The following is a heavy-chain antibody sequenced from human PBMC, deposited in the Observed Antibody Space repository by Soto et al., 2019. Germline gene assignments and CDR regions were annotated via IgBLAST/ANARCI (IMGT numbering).Heavy chain of an antibody. CDR3: ARATTTVCRRATLGY. CDR1: GFTFSSYW. CDR2: IDREWSDT. V-gene: IGHV3-74*01. D-gene: IGHD4-17*01. J-gene: IGHJ4*02. Sequence: EVQLVESGGGLIQPGGSLRLSCAASGFTFSSYWMHWVRQTPGKGLVWVSRIDREWSDTAYADSVKGRFTISRDNAKNTVYLQMNSLGADDTAVYYCARATTTVCRRATLGYWGQGTLVTVSS.